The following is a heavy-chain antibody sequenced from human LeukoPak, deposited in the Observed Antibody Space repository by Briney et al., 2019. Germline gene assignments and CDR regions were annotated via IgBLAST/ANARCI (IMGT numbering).Heavy chain of an antibody. J-gene: IGHJ4*02. Sequence: TSETLSLTCTVSGGSIGNFFWSWIRQSPGEGLEWIGFIYENGRTSYNPSLKSRVTTSVDMSKNQFSLRLTSMTAADTAVYYCARDWELGHWGRGILVTVTS. D-gene: IGHD1-26*01. CDR3: ARDWELGH. CDR2: IYENGRT. V-gene: IGHV4-59*01. CDR1: GGSIGNFF.